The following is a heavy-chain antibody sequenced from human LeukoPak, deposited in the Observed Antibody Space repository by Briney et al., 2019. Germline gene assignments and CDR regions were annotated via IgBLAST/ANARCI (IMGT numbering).Heavy chain of an antibody. CDR2: IIPIFGTA. Sequence: SVKVSCKASGGTFSSYAISWVRQAPGQGLEWMGGIIPIFGTANYAQKFQGRVTMTRNTSISTAYMELSSLRSEDTAVYYCARAELLVYYYYMDVWGKGTTVTISS. CDR1: GGTFSSYA. D-gene: IGHD2-15*01. V-gene: IGHV1-69*05. CDR3: ARAELLVYYYYMDV. J-gene: IGHJ6*03.